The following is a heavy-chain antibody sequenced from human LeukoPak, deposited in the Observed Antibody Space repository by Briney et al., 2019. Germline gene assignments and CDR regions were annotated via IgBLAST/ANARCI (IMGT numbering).Heavy chain of an antibody. Sequence: GSSVKVSCKASGGTFSSYVISWVRQAPGQGLEWMGRIIPIFGTANYAQKFQGRVTITTDESTSTAYTELSSLRSEDTAVYYCASRELPETSPFDYWGQGTLVTVSS. CDR2: IIPIFGTA. CDR1: GGTFSSYV. CDR3: ASRELPETSPFDY. D-gene: IGHD1-26*01. J-gene: IGHJ4*02. V-gene: IGHV1-69*05.